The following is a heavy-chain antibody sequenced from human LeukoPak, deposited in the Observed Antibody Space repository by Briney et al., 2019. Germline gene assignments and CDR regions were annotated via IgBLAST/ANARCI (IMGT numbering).Heavy chain of an antibody. CDR3: ARGGGSYYVDV. V-gene: IGHV4-34*01. Sequence: SETLSLTCTVSGGSMSRYYWSWIRQPPGKGLEWIGEINHSGSTNYNPSLKSRVTISVDTSKNQFSLKLRSVTAADTAVYYCARGGGSYYVDVWDKGTTVTVSS. J-gene: IGHJ6*03. CDR1: GGSMSRYY. CDR2: INHSGST. D-gene: IGHD3-16*01.